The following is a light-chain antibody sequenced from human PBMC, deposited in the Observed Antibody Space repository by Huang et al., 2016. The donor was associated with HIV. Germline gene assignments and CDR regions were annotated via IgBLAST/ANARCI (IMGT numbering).Light chain of an antibody. V-gene: IGKV1-39*01. J-gene: IGKJ2*01. CDR3: QQSYSTPAT. CDR1: QSISTY. CDR2: AAS. Sequence: DIQMTQSPSPVSASVGDRVTITCRTSQSISTYFIWYQQRPGRAPKHLIYAASTLQSGVPSRFSGSGSGTDFTLTISSLQPEDFATYYCQQSYSTPATFGQGTKLDIK.